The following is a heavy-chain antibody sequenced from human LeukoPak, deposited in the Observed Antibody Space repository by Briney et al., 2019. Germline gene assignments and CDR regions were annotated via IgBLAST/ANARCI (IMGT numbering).Heavy chain of an antibody. D-gene: IGHD2-2*01. CDR1: GGSFSGYY. Sequence: PSETLSLTCAVYGGSFSGYYWSWIRQPPGKGLEWIGEINHSGSTNYNPSLKSRVTISVDTSKNQFSLKLSSVTAADTAVYYCARLKRGIVVVPAAPSRYYFDYWGQGTLVTVSS. CDR3: ARLKRGIVVVPAAPSRYYFDY. J-gene: IGHJ4*02. CDR2: INHSGST. V-gene: IGHV4-34*01.